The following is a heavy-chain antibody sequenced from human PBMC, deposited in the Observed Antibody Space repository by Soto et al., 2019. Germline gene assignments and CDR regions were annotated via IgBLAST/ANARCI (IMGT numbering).Heavy chain of an antibody. V-gene: IGHV1-3*01. J-gene: IGHJ4*02. D-gene: IGHD6-19*01. Sequence: QVQLVQSGAEVKKPGASVKVSCKASGYTFTSYAMHWVRQAPGQRLEWMGWINAGNGNTKYSQKFQGRVTITRDTSASTAYMELSSLRSEDTAVYYCAGLPAEGGWYGYWGQGTLVTVSS. CDR1: GYTFTSYA. CDR2: INAGNGNT. CDR3: AGLPAEGGWYGY.